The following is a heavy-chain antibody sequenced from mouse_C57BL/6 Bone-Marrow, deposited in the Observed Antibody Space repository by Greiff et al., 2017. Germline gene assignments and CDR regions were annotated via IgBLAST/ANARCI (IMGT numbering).Heavy chain of an antibody. CDR3: ARRGVVAWYFDV. J-gene: IGHJ1*03. Sequence: QVQLKQPGAELVKPGASVKMSCKASGYTFTSYWITWVKQRPGQGLEWIGDIYPGSGSTNYNEKFKSKATLTVDTSSSTAYMQLSSLTSEDSAVYYCARRGVVAWYFDVWGTGTTVTVSS. CDR2: IYPGSGST. CDR1: GYTFTSYW. V-gene: IGHV1-55*01. D-gene: IGHD1-1*01.